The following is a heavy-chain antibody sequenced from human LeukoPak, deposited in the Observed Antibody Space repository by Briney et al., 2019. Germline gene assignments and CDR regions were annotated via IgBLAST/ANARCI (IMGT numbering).Heavy chain of an antibody. V-gene: IGHV3-74*01. CDR3: ARVPYFDILTGYYVGSFDI. J-gene: IGHJ3*02. Sequence: SGGSLRLSCAASGFTFSSYWMHWVRQAPGKGLVWVSRIKSDGSNTNYADSVKGRFTISRDNAKNTLHLQMNSLRAEDTALYHCARVPYFDILTGYYVGSFDIWGLGTMVTVSS. CDR1: GFTFSSYW. CDR2: IKSDGSNT. D-gene: IGHD3-9*01.